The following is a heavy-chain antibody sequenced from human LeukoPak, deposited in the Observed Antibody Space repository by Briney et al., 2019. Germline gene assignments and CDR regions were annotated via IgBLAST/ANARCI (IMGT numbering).Heavy chain of an antibody. CDR3: ARGYCSSTSCYYYYYMDV. CDR1: GYTFTSYD. Sequence: GASVKVSCKASGYTFTSYDINWVRQATGQGLERMGWMNLNSGNTGYAQKFQGRVTMTRNTSISTAYMELSSLRSEDTAVYYCARGYCSSTSCYYYYYMDVWGKGTTVTVSS. D-gene: IGHD2-2*01. J-gene: IGHJ6*03. V-gene: IGHV1-8*01. CDR2: MNLNSGNT.